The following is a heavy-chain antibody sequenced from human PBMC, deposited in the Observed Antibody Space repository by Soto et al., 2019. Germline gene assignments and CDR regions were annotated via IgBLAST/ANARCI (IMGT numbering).Heavy chain of an antibody. J-gene: IGHJ4*02. D-gene: IGHD2-2*01. CDR3: ARDYPHVEYQLPI. V-gene: IGHV4-31*03. CDR1: GGSISSGGYY. Sequence: SETLSLTCTVSGGSISSGGYYWSWIRQHPGKGLEWIGYIYYSGSTYYNPSLKSRVTISVDTSKNQFSLKLSSVTAADTAVYYRARDYPHVEYQLPIWGQGTLVTVSS. CDR2: IYYSGST.